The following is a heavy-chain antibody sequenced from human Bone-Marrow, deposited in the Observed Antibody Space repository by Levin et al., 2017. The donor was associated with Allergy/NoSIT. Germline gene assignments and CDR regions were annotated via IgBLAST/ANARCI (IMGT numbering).Heavy chain of an antibody. V-gene: IGHV3-48*02. CDR1: GFTFRHYT. J-gene: IGHJ4*02. CDR3: ARDPARGYYDSSGYSGDH. D-gene: IGHD3-22*01. Sequence: GESLKISCAASGFTFRHYTMNWVRQAPGKGLEWVSCITSSGDSTYYADSVKGRFTISRDNAKNSLYLQLNRLRDEDTDMYYCARDPARGYYDSSGYSGDHWGQGTLVTVSS. CDR2: ITSSGDST.